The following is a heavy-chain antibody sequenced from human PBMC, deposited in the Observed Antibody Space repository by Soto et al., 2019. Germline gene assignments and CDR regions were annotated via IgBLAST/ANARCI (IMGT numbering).Heavy chain of an antibody. CDR1: GYTFITYG. CDR2: IRAYNGET. Sequence: ASVKVSCKTSGYTFITYGISWVRQAPGQGLDWMGWIRAYNGETNYAQNFQGRVTMTTDTSTSTAYMELRSLRSDDTAMYYCARGLGYDAEDYWGQGTLVTVSS. J-gene: IGHJ4*02. D-gene: IGHD2-2*01. V-gene: IGHV1-18*01. CDR3: ARGLGYDAEDY.